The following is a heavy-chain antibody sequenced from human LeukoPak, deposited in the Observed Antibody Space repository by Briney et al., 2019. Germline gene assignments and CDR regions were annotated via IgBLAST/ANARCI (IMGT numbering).Heavy chain of an antibody. CDR1: GFTISGDA. CDR2: ISCDGSDK. J-gene: IGHJ3*01. V-gene: IGHV3-30*04. Sequence: PGTSLRLSCTASGFTISGDAMHWVRQAPGKGLQWVAHISCDGSDKYYADSVKGRFTISRDNAKNTLYLQMNSLRTDDTALFYCARESLDALDLWGPGTLVTVSS. CDR3: ARESLDALDL.